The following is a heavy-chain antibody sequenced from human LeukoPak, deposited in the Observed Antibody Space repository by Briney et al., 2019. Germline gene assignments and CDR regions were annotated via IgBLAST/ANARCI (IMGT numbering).Heavy chain of an antibody. CDR2: INHSGST. CDR1: GGSFSGYY. CDR3: ARGRRFDY. V-gene: IGHV4-34*01. Sequence: SETLSLTCALYGGSFSGYYWSWVRQPPGKGLEWIGEINHSGSTNYNPSLKSRVTISVDTSKNQFSLKLSSVTAADTAVYCCARGRRFDYWGQGTLVTVSS. J-gene: IGHJ4*02.